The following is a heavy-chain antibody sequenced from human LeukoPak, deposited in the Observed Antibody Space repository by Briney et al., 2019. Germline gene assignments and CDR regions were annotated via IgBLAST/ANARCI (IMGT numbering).Heavy chain of an antibody. J-gene: IGHJ4*02. CDR1: GFTFSSYG. CDR2: IRYDGSNK. D-gene: IGHD1-26*01. Sequence: GGSLRLSCAASGFTFSSYGMHWVRQAPGKGLEWVAFIRYDGSNKYYADSVKGRFTISRDNSKNTLYLQMNSLRAEDTAVYYCANSGSYLVLDPDYWGQGTLVTVSS. V-gene: IGHV3-30*02. CDR3: ANSGSYLVLDPDY.